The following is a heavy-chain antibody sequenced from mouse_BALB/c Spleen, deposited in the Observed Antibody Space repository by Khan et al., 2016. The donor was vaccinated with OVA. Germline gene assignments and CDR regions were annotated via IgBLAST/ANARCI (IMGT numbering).Heavy chain of an antibody. V-gene: IGHV1-87*01. J-gene: IGHJ1*01. Sequence: QVQLKQSGAELARPGASVKLSCKASGYTFTSYWMQWVKQRPGQGLEWMGAIYPGIGDTRYTQKFRGKATLTADKSSTKAYMQLSSLASEDSAVYYCARTGGTYDGYFGYFDVWGAGTTVTVSS. CDR2: IYPGIGDT. CDR3: ARTGGTYDGYFGYFDV. CDR1: GYTFTSYW. D-gene: IGHD2-3*01.